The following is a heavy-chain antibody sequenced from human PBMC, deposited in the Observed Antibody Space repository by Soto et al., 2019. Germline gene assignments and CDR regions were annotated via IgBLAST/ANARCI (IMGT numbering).Heavy chain of an antibody. V-gene: IGHV3-23*01. Sequence: GGSLRLSCAASGFTFSSYAMSWVRQAPGKGLEWVSAISGSGGSTYYADSVKGRFTISRDNSKNTLYLQMNSLRAEDTAVYYCATQMTHDYGDPENGYWGQGTLVTVSS. CDR2: ISGSGGST. CDR3: ATQMTHDYGDPENGY. D-gene: IGHD4-17*01. CDR1: GFTFSSYA. J-gene: IGHJ4*02.